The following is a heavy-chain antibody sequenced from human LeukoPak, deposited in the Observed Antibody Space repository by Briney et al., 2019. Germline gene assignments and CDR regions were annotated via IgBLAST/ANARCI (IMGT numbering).Heavy chain of an antibody. D-gene: IGHD3-16*01. CDR1: GYTFTGYY. Sequence: ASVKVSCKASGYTFTGYYMHCVGQAPGQGLEWMGWINRNSGGTNYAQKFQCRGTMTRDTSISTAYMELRRLRPDDTAVYYCARSPIMLPSGGVDYAYWGQGTPVTVSS. CDR3: ARSPIMLPSGGVDYAY. V-gene: IGHV1-2*02. J-gene: IGHJ4*02. CDR2: INRNSGGT.